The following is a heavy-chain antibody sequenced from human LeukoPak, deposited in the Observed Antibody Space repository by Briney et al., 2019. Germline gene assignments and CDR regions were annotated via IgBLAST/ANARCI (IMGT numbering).Heavy chain of an antibody. CDR2: IILPLDIT. J-gene: IGHJ4*02. V-gene: IGHV1-69*04. CDR1: GDTFSSSA. D-gene: IGHD6-19*01. Sequence: SVKVSCKASGDTFSSSAISWVRQAPGQGLEWMGKIILPLDITNYAQQFQGGVTITTDKSTDTVFLESSSLRSQDTAVYYCARSSVTGHFDFWGQGTLVTVSS. CDR3: ARSSVTGHFDF.